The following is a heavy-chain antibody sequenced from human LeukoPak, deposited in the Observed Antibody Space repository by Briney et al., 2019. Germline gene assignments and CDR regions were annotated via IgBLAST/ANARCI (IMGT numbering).Heavy chain of an antibody. CDR3: ARGVGLGQSADY. D-gene: IGHD1-26*01. J-gene: IGHJ4*02. V-gene: IGHV4-39*07. CDR2: IYYSGST. Sequence: SETLSLTCTVSGGSISSSSYYWGWIRQPPGKGLEWIGSIYYSGSTYYNPSLKSRVTISVDTSKNHFSLKLSSVTAADTAIYHCARGVGLGQSADYWGQGTLVTVSS. CDR1: GGSISSSSYY.